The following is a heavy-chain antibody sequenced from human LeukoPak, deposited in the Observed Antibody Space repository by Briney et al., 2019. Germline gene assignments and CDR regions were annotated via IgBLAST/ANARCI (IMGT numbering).Heavy chain of an antibody. J-gene: IGHJ5*02. CDR2: INPSGSST. CDR3: ARVRGYGDFNWFDP. D-gene: IGHD2-21*02. CDR1: GHTFTSYY. V-gene: IGHV1-46*01. Sequence: GASVKVSCKASGHTFTSYYMHWVRQAPGQGLEWMGLINPSGSSTNYAQKLQGRVTMTTDTSTSTAYMELRSLRSDDTAVYYCARVRGYGDFNWFDPWGQGTLVTVSS.